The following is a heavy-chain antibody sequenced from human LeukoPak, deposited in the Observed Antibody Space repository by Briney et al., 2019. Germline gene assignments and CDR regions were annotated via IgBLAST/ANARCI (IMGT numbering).Heavy chain of an antibody. CDR3: VSFYETY. Sequence: GGSLRLSCAASGNYWMHWVRQAPGKGLVWVSHINSDGSWTGCADSVKGRFTISKDNTKNTVYLQMNNLRAEDTAVYYCVSFYETYWGRGTLVTVSS. CDR1: GNYW. D-gene: IGHD2-2*01. V-gene: IGHV3-74*01. CDR2: INSDGSWT. J-gene: IGHJ4*02.